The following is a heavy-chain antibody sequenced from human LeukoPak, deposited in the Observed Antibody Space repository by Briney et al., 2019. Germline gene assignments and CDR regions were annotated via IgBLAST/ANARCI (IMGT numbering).Heavy chain of an antibody. J-gene: IGHJ6*02. CDR2: IIPIFGTA. Sequence: SVKVSCKASEGTFSSYAISWVRQAPGQGLEWMGGIIPIFGTANYAQKFQGRVTITADESTSTAYMELGSLRSEDTAVYYCARVYSSGWYKPYGMDVWGQGTLVTVSS. CDR3: ARVYSSGWYKPYGMDV. D-gene: IGHD6-19*01. V-gene: IGHV1-69*13. CDR1: EGTFSSYA.